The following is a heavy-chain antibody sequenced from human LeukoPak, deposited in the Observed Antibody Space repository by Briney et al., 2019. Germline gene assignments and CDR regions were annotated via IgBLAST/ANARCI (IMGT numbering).Heavy chain of an antibody. CDR3: ARDRMGGSFDY. J-gene: IGHJ4*02. D-gene: IGHD2-15*01. CDR1: GFTFDTYG. CDR2: ITGGSNTI. Sequence: GGSLRLSCAASGFTFDTYGMNWVRQAPGKGLEWVAFITGGSNTIYYADSVKGRFTISRHNAKNSLYLQMNSLRVEDTAVYYCARDRMGGSFDYWGQGTLVTVSS. V-gene: IGHV3-48*01.